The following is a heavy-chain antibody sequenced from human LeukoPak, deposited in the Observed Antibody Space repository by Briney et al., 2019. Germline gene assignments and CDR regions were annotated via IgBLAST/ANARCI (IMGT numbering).Heavy chain of an antibody. J-gene: IGHJ6*03. D-gene: IGHD5-18*01. CDR3: AKQGAARQDYYMDV. V-gene: IGHV1-69*06. Sequence: SGNVSCKASGGSFSSYAITWVRQAPGQGLEWMGRIIPIFGTANYAQKFQGRVTITADIVSSTAYMEVNSLTSDDTAVYFCAKQGAARQDYYMDVWGNGTTVTVSS. CDR1: GGSFSSYA. CDR2: IIPIFGTA.